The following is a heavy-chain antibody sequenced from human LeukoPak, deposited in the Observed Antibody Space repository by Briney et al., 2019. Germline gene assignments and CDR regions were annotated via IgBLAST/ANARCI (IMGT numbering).Heavy chain of an antibody. CDR1: GFTFSSYS. D-gene: IGHD5/OR15-5a*01. CDR2: IISSSSCI. V-gene: IGHV3-21*01. CDR3: ARDRVYDY. J-gene: IGHJ4*02. Sequence: GGSLRLSCAASGFTFSSYSMNWVRQAPGKGLEWVSSIISSSSCIYYADSVKGRFTISRDNAKNSLYLQMNSLRAEDTAVYYCARDRVYDYWGQGTLVPVSS.